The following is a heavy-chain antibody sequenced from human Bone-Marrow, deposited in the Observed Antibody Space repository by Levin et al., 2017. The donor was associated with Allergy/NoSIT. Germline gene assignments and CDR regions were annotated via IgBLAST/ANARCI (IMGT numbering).Heavy chain of an antibody. J-gene: IGHJ4*02. CDR1: GFTFSSYG. Sequence: GGSLRLSCAASGFTFSSYGMHWVRQAPGKGLEWVAVIWYDGSKEYYADFAKGRFIVSRDNSKNTVYLEMDNLRGEDTAIYHCVKNRWERDSTGELFDYWGQGTLVTVSS. CDR2: IWYDGSKE. V-gene: IGHV3-30*02. CDR3: VKNRWERDSTGELFDY. D-gene: IGHD1-26*01.